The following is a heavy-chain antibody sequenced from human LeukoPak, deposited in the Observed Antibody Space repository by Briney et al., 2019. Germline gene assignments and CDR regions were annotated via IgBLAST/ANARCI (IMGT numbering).Heavy chain of an antibody. V-gene: IGHV1-2*02. J-gene: IGHJ6*03. CDR3: AGNVDTNNVLYYYMDV. CDR2: INPNSGGT. Sequence: VASVKVSCKASGYTFTGYYMHWVRQAPGQGLEWMGWINPNSGGTNYAQKFQGRVTMTRDTSISTAYMELSRLRSDDTAVYYCAGNVDTNNVLYYYMDVWGKGTTVTVSS. CDR1: GYTFTGYY. D-gene: IGHD5-18*01.